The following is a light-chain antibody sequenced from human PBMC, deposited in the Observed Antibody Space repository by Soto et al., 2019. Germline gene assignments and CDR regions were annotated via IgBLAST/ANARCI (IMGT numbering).Light chain of an antibody. CDR1: QDIRDF. CDR2: SAS. V-gene: IGKV1-27*01. Sequence: IQMTQSPSSLSASVGDRVTITCRSSQDIRDFLAWYQQRPGKVPRLLVHSASTLQSGVPSRFSGSGSGTEFTLTISSPQPEDVAIYYCQMYTGVPWTFGQGTQVEVK. J-gene: IGKJ1*01. CDR3: QMYTGVPWT.